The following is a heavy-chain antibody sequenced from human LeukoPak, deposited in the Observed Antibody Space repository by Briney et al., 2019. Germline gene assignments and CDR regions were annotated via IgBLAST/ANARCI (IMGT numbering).Heavy chain of an antibody. CDR2: ISANNGNT. CDR1: GYNFIRHD. J-gene: IGHJ4*02. D-gene: IGHD3-3*01. V-gene: IGHV1-18*01. CDR3: ARALYYDFSYYFDY. Sequence: ASVKVSCKASGYNFIRHDVSWVRQAPGQGLEWMGWISANNGNTEFAQKFQGRVTMTTDTSTSTAYMELRNLRSDDTAVYYCARALYYDFSYYFDYWGQGTLVTVPS.